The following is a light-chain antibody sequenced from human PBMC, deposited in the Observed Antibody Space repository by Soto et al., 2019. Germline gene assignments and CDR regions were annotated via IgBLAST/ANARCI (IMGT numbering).Light chain of an antibody. J-gene: IGKJ5*01. CDR1: QDISNY. Sequence: KQMTQSPSSLSASVGDRATITCQASQDISNYLIWYQQKPGKAPKLLIYATSSLQSGVPSRFSGSGSGTEFTLTISGLLPEDFAAYHCQQLYTLPFTFGQGTRLEIK. V-gene: IGKV1-17*01. CDR2: ATS. CDR3: QQLYTLPFT.